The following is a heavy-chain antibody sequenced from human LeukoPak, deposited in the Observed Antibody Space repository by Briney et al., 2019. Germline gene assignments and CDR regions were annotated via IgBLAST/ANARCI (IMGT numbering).Heavy chain of an antibody. D-gene: IGHD6-13*01. Sequence: GGSLRLSCAASGFTFSSYAMSWIRQAPGKGLEWVSVIYSGGSTYYADSVKGRFTISRDNSKNTLYLQMNSLRAEDTAVYYCARSSRSSSWPYYYYYYGMDVWGQGTTVTVSS. CDR2: IYSGGST. CDR1: GFTFSSYA. J-gene: IGHJ6*02. CDR3: ARSSRSSSWPYYYYYYGMDV. V-gene: IGHV3-53*01.